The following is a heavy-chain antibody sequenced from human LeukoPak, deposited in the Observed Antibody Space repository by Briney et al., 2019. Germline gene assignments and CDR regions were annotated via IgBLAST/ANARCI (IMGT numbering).Heavy chain of an antibody. Sequence: PGGSLRLSCAASGFTFSSYSMNWVRQAPGKGLEWVSSISTSSIYIYYADSVKGRFTISRDNSKNTLYLQMNSLRAEDTAVYYCAKDPDCTSGICYTFFDYWGQGTLVTVSS. CDR3: AKDPDCTSGICYTFFDY. CDR1: GFTFSSYS. V-gene: IGHV3-21*04. CDR2: ISTSSIYI. J-gene: IGHJ4*02. D-gene: IGHD2-8*01.